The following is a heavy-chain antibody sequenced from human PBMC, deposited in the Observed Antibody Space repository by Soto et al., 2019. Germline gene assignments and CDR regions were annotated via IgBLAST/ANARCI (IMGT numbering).Heavy chain of an antibody. Sequence: PGGSLRLSCAASGFTFSSYAMSWVRQAPGKGLEWVSAISGSGGSTYYADSVKGRFTISRDNSKNTLYLQMNSLRAEDTAVYYCAKLLRDITIFGVVTPRGAYFDYWGQGTLVTVSS. V-gene: IGHV3-23*01. CDR3: AKLLRDITIFGVVTPRGAYFDY. CDR2: ISGSGGST. D-gene: IGHD3-3*01. J-gene: IGHJ4*02. CDR1: GFTFSSYA.